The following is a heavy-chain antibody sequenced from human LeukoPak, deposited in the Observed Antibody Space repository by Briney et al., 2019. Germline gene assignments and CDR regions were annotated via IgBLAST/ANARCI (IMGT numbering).Heavy chain of an antibody. J-gene: IGHJ4*02. D-gene: IGHD5-18*01. CDR1: GFTVSSNY. Sequence: GGSLRLSCAASGFTVSSNYMSWVRQAPGKGLEWVSVIYSGGTTYYADSVKGRFTISRDNSKNTLRLQMNSLRAEDTAVYHCARDQYSYAHAAHWGQGTLVTVSS. CDR2: IYSGGTT. V-gene: IGHV3-66*01. CDR3: ARDQYSYAHAAH.